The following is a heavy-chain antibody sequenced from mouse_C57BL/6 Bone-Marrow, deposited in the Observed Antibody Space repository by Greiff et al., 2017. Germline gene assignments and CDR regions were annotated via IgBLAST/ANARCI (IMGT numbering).Heavy chain of an antibody. J-gene: IGHJ3*01. CDR2: IYPRSGNT. CDR1: GYTFTSYG. CDR3: ARGAY. V-gene: IGHV1-81*01. Sequence: VQLLQSGAELARPGASVKLSCKASGYTFTSYGISWVKQRTGQGLEWIGEIYPRSGNTYYNEKFKGKATLTADKSSSTAYMELRSLTSEDSAVYFCARGAYWGQGTLVTVSA.